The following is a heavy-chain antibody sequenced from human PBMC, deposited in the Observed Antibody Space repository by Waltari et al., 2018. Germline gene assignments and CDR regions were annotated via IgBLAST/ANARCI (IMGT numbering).Heavy chain of an antibody. CDR3: ARSRPYGDYIL. D-gene: IGHD4-17*01. J-gene: IGHJ4*02. Sequence: EVQLVESGGGLVQPGGSLRLSCAASGFTFSSYWMSWVRQAPGKGLEWVANIKQDGSEKYYVDSVKGRFTIARDNAKNSLYLQMNSLRAEDTAVYYCARSRPYGDYILWGQGTLVTVSS. V-gene: IGHV3-7*01. CDR1: GFTFSSYW. CDR2: IKQDGSEK.